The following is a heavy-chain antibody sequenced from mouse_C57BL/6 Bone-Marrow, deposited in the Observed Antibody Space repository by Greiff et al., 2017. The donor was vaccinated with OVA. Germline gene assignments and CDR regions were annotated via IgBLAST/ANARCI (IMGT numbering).Heavy chain of an antibody. J-gene: IGHJ2*01. CDR3: AIYGTYYFDY. CDR1: GFTFSSYA. Sequence: EVQRVESGGGLVKPGGSLTLSCAASGFTFSSYAMSWVRQTPAKRLEWVATISDGGSYTYYPDNVKGRFTISRDNAKNNLYLQMSHLKSEDTAMYYCAIYGTYYFDYWGQGTTLTVSS. D-gene: IGHD2-1*01. V-gene: IGHV5-4*01. CDR2: ISDGGSYT.